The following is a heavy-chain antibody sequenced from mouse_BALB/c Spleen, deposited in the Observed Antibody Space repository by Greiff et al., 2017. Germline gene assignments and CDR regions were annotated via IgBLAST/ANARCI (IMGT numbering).Heavy chain of an antibody. CDR2: IWAGGST. D-gene: IGHD1-2*01. CDR1: GFSLTSYG. CDR3: ARSHYYGYWFAY. V-gene: IGHV2-9*02. J-gene: IGHJ3*01. Sequence: QVQLKESGPGLVAPSQSLSITCTVSGFSLTSYGVHWVRQPPGKGLEWLGVIWAGGSTNYNSALMSRLSISKDNSKSQVFLKMNSLQTDDTAMYYCARSHYYGYWFAYWGQGTLVTVSA.